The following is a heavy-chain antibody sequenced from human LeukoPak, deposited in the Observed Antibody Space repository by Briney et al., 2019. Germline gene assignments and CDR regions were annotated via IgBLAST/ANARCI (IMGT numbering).Heavy chain of an antibody. CDR1: GDSINSSRHY. D-gene: IGHD5-24*01. Sequence: SETLSLTCSVSGDSINSSRHYWDWVRQPPGKGLEWIGNFYYRGNTYYNPSLKSRVTISVDPSKNQFSLKLTSVTAADAAVYYCARRRWLQEIDYWGQGTLVIVST. J-gene: IGHJ4*02. V-gene: IGHV4-39*01. CDR2: FYYRGNT. CDR3: ARRRWLQEIDY.